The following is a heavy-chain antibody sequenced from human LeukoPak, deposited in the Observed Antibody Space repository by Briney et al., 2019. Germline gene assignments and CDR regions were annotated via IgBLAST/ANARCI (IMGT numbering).Heavy chain of an antibody. CDR3: ARDGRGSVSGTPLYYYYGMDV. CDR2: IIPILGIA. D-gene: IGHD1-1*01. J-gene: IGHJ6*02. Sequence: SVKVSCKASGGTFSSYAISWVRQAPGQGLEWMGRIIPILGIANYAQKFQGRVTITADKSTSTAYMELSSLRSEDTAVCYCARDGRGSVSGTPLYYYYGMDVWGQGTTVTVSS. V-gene: IGHV1-69*04. CDR1: GGTFSSYA.